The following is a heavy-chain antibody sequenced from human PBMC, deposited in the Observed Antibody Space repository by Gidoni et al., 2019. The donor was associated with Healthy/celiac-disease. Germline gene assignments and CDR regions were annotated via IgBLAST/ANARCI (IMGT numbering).Heavy chain of an antibody. D-gene: IGHD3-16*01. Sequence: ISRDNSKNTLYLQMNSLRAEDTAVYYCAKAWGDYYYMDVWGKGTTVTVSS. J-gene: IGHJ6*03. CDR3: AKAWGDYYYMDV. V-gene: IGHV3-23*01.